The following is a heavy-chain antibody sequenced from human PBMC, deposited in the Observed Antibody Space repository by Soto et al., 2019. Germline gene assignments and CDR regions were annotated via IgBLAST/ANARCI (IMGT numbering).Heavy chain of an antibody. CDR3: ARERVYCSSTSCYYYGMDV. J-gene: IGHJ6*02. V-gene: IGHV3-33*01. D-gene: IGHD2-2*01. Sequence: QVQLVESGGGVVQPGRSLRLSCAASGFTFSSYGMHWVRQAPGKGLEWVAVIWYDGSNKYYADSVKGRFTISRDNSKNTLYLQMNSLRAEDTAVYYCARERVYCSSTSCYYYGMDVWGQGTTVTVSS. CDR2: IWYDGSNK. CDR1: GFTFSSYG.